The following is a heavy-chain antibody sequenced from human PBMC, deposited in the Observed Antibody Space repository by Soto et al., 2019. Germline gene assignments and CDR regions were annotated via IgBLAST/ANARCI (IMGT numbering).Heavy chain of an antibody. V-gene: IGHV4-31*03. J-gene: IGHJ4*02. D-gene: IGHD2-8*01. CDR3: ARPALLQCISGVCYKQGFWDC. CDR1: GGSVSSGGYY. Sequence: SQTLPLTCTVSGGSVSSGGYYWSWIRQHPGTGLEWIGYIYYSGTTYFNPSLKSRASISFDTSKNEFSLKLMSVTSEATAFYYCARPALLQCISGVCYKQGFWDCWRQGDLVIFSS. CDR2: IYYSGTT.